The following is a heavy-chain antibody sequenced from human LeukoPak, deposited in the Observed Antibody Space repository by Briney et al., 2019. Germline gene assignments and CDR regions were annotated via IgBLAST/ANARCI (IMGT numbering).Heavy chain of an antibody. J-gene: IGHJ4*02. D-gene: IGHD3-22*01. CDR2: ISAYNGNT. CDR3: ARGGRGYYDSSGYYQGPFDY. Sequence: GASVKVSCKASGYTFTSYGISWVRQAPGQGLEWMGWISAYNGNTNYAQKLQGRVTMTTDTSTSTAYMELRSLRSDDTAVYYCARGGRGYYDSSGYYQGPFDYWGQGTLVTVSS. V-gene: IGHV1-18*01. CDR1: GYTFTSYG.